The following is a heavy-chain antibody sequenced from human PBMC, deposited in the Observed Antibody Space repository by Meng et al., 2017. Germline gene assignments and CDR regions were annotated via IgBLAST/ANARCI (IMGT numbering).Heavy chain of an antibody. CDR2: ISGSGGST. J-gene: IGHJ4*02. V-gene: IGHV3-23*01. Sequence: GESLKISCAASGFTFSSYAMSWVRQAPGKGLEWVSAISGSGGSTYYADSVKGRFTISRDNSKNTLYLQMNSLRAEDTAVYYCAKDLDVGYDILTGYYKRGNYFDYWGQGTLVTVSS. D-gene: IGHD3-9*01. CDR1: GFTFSSYA. CDR3: AKDLDVGYDILTGYYKRGNYFDY.